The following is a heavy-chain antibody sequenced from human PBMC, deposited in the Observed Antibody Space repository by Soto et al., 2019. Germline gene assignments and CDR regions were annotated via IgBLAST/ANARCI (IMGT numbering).Heavy chain of an antibody. V-gene: IGHV4-31*03. D-gene: IGHD3-22*01. CDR2: IYYSGST. J-gene: IGHJ4*02. CDR1: GGSISSGGYY. CDR3: ARGGYYDSSGFFDY. Sequence: SETLSLTCTVSGGSISSGGYYWSWIRQHPGKGLEWIGYIYYSGSTYYNPSLKSRVTISVDTSKNQFSLKLSSVTAADTAVYYCARGGYYDSSGFFDYWGQGTLVTVSS.